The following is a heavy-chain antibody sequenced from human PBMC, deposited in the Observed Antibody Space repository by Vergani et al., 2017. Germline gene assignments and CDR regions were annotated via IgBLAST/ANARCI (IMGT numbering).Heavy chain of an antibody. Sequence: HVQLQESGPGLVKPSATLSLTCTVSGGSISSSYWSWVRQPPGKGLEWIGCIIHSGSTTYKPSLKSRVTISIDASKNQFCLKLSSVTAADTAVYYCVRGGGRNYPIFDYWGQGSLVTVSS. CDR3: VRGGGRNYPIFDY. V-gene: IGHV4-59*01. J-gene: IGHJ4*02. D-gene: IGHD1-7*01. CDR2: IIHSGST. CDR1: GGSISSSY.